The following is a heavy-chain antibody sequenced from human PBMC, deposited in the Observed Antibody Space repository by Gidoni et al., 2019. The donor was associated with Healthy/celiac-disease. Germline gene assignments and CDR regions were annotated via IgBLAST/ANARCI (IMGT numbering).Heavy chain of an antibody. Sequence: QVQLVQSGAEVKKPGSSVKVSCKASGGTFSSYAISWVAQAPGQGREWMGGIIPIFGTANSAQKFQGRVTITADESTSTAYMELSSLRSEDTAVYYCARRTLGYCSGGSCYVDYYYGMDVWGQGTTVTVSS. J-gene: IGHJ6*02. CDR1: GGTFSSYA. D-gene: IGHD2-15*01. V-gene: IGHV1-69*12. CDR2: IIPIFGTA. CDR3: ARRTLGYCSGGSCYVDYYYGMDV.